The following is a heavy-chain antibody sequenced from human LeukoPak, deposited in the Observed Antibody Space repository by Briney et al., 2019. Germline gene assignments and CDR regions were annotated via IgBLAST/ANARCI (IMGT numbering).Heavy chain of an antibody. CDR1: GRSFSGYY. J-gene: IGHJ4*02. Sequence: SETLSLTCAVYGRSFSGYYWSWIRQPPGKGLEWIGEINHSGSTNYNPSLKSRVTISVDTSKNQFSLKLSSVTAADTAVYCCARSRDGYNGDYYFDYWGQGTLVTVSS. V-gene: IGHV4-34*01. CDR3: ARSRDGYNGDYYFDY. D-gene: IGHD5-24*01. CDR2: INHSGST.